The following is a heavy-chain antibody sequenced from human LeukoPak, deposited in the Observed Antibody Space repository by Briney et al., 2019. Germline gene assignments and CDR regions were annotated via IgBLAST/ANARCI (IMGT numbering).Heavy chain of an antibody. D-gene: IGHD6-19*01. CDR3: ANNGGVGVAGSFDN. Sequence: QPGGSLRLSCAASGFTFDSYAMTWVRQAPGKGLEWVSTVSASGAGTYFADSVKGRFTISRDNSKNTLYLQMKYLRGEDTALYYCANNGGVGVAGSFDNWGQGTLVTVSS. V-gene: IGHV3-23*01. CDR2: VSASGAGT. CDR1: GFTFDSYA. J-gene: IGHJ4*02.